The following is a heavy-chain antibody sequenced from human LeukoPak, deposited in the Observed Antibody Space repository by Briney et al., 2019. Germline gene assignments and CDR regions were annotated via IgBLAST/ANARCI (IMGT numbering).Heavy chain of an antibody. V-gene: IGHV4-34*01. J-gene: IGHJ6*02. D-gene: IGHD2-2*01. CDR2: IKHSGST. CDR1: GGSFSGYY. CDR3: AGGPRVVPAATKRYYYYGMGV. Sequence: SETLSLTCAVYGGSFSGYYWSWIRQPPGKGLEWIGEIKHSGSTNYNPSLKSRVTISVDTSKNQFSLKLSSVTAADTAVYYCAGGPRVVPAATKRYYYYGMGVWGQGTTVTVSS.